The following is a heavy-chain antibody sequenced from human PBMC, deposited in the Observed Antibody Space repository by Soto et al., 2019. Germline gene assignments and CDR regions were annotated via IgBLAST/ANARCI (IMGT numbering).Heavy chain of an antibody. CDR3: ARDMFWSGYYTGPFDY. J-gene: IGHJ4*02. D-gene: IGHD3-3*01. Sequence: GGSLRLSCAASGFTFSSYGMHWVRQAPGKGLEWVAVIWYDGSNKYYADSVKGRFTISRDNSKNTLYLQMNSLRAEDTAVYYCARDMFWSGYYTGPFDYWGQGTLVTVSS. V-gene: IGHV3-33*01. CDR1: GFTFSSYG. CDR2: IWYDGSNK.